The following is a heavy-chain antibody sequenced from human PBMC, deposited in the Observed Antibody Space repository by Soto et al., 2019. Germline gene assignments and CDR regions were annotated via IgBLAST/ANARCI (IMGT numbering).Heavy chain of an antibody. CDR3: AKGSFGFDY. CDR2: ISKSGDST. J-gene: IGHJ4*02. V-gene: IGHV3-23*01. Sequence: EVQLLESGGGLVQPGGSLRLSCAASGVTFTSYAMTWVRQVPGEGLQWVSSISKSGDSTYYADSVKGRFTTSRDNSKNTLYLQMNSLRAEDTATYYCAKGSFGFDYWGQGTLVTVSS. D-gene: IGHD3-10*01. CDR1: GVTFTSYA.